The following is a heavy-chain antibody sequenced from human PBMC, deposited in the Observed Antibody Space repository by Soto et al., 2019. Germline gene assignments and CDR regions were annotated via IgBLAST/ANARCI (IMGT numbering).Heavy chain of an antibody. CDR2: MNGGNGNT. CDR1: GYTFTTHA. J-gene: IGHJ4*02. CDR3: TRVERDY. Sequence: QVQLVQSGAEVKRPGASVKVFCKASGYTFTTHAMHWVRQAPGQGLEWMGWMNGGNGNTKYAQKFQGRVTFTRDTFASTADMALRSLTSEDTAVYSCTRVERDYWGQGTLVTVSS. D-gene: IGHD2-15*01. V-gene: IGHV1-3*01.